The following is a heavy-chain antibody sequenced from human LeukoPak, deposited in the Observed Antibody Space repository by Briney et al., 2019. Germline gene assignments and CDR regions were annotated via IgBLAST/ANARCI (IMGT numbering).Heavy chain of an antibody. D-gene: IGHD6-13*01. Sequence: GGSLRLSCAAFGFTFSNACMSWVRQAPGKGLEWVGRIRSKTDGGTTDYAAPVKGRFTISRDDSKNTLSLQMHSLNPEHTAVYYCTTDSSSWYLLHAFDIWGQGTTVTVSS. CDR1: GFTFSNAC. CDR2: IRSKTDGGTT. J-gene: IGHJ3*02. CDR3: TTDSSSWYLLHAFDI. V-gene: IGHV3-15*01.